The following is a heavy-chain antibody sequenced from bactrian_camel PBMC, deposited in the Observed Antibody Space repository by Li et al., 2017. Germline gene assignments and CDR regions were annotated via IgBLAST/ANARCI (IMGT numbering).Heavy chain of an antibody. D-gene: IGHD6*01. Sequence: LVESGGGSVQAGGSLRLSCTVSGYTLTSACVGWFRQAPGKEREGVAAATVPGARYYAASVNGRFTISLDKSKNTMYLQMNSLKPEDTAMYYCAADVGSMSGNCQPNYWGQGTQVTVS. J-gene: IGHJ4*01. CDR3: AADVGSMSGNCQPNY. CDR2: ATVPGAR. V-gene: IGHV3S1*01. CDR1: GYTLTSAC.